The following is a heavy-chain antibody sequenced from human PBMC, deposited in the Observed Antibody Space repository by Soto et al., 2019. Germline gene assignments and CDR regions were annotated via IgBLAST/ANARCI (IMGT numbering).Heavy chain of an antibody. Sequence: EVQLLESGGGLVQPGGSLRLSCAASGFTFSSYAMSWVRQAPGKGLEWVSAISGSGGSTYYADSVKGWFTISRDNSKNTLYLQMNSLRAEDTAVHYCAKARADYYDSSGYPVDYWGQGTLVTVSS. CDR2: ISGSGGST. V-gene: IGHV3-23*01. D-gene: IGHD3-22*01. J-gene: IGHJ4*02. CDR3: AKARADYYDSSGYPVDY. CDR1: GFTFSSYA.